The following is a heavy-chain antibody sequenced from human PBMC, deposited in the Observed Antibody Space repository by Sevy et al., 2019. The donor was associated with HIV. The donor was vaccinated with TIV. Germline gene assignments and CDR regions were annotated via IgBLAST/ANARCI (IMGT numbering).Heavy chain of an antibody. J-gene: IGHJ6*02. D-gene: IGHD3-3*01. CDR1: GYTFTSYY. V-gene: IGHV1-46*03. Sequence: ASVKVSCKASGYTFTSYYMHWVRQAPGQGLAWMGIINPSGGSTSYAQKFQDRVTMTRDTSTSTVYMELSSLRSEDTAVYFCARPLRFLEYRGMDAWGQGTTVTVSS. CDR2: INPSGGST. CDR3: ARPLRFLEYRGMDA.